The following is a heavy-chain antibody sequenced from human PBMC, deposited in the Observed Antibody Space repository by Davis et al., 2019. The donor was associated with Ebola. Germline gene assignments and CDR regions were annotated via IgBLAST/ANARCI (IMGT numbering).Heavy chain of an antibody. CDR3: ARDRVCSGATCYAYFDF. CDR2: TNPNSGNT. V-gene: IGHV1-2*04. J-gene: IGHJ4*02. CDR1: GYTFTGYY. D-gene: IGHD2-15*01. Sequence: AASLKAPCKASGYTFTGYYFHWLGRAPGQGLEWLGWTNPNSGNTKYSQKFQGWVTMTRDTPISTAYMELNRLTSDDTAVYYCARDRVCSGATCYAYFDFWGQGTLVTVSS.